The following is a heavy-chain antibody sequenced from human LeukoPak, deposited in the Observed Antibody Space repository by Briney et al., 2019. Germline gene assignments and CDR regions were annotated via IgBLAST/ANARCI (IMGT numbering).Heavy chain of an antibody. V-gene: IGHV3-7*01. CDR3: VRLMEMAATPYYYYYMDV. J-gene: IGHJ6*03. CDR2: IKGDGRET. Sequence: GGSLRLSCVASGFSFSSDWMTWVRQVPGKGLEWVTNIKGDGRETYYVDSVKGRFSVFRDNAKNSLFLQMNSLRAEDTAVYYCVRLMEMAATPYYYYYMDVWGKGTTVTVSS. CDR1: GFSFSSDW. D-gene: IGHD5-24*01.